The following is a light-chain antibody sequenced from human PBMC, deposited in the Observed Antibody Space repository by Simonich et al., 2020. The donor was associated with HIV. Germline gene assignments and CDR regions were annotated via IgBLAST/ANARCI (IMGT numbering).Light chain of an antibody. V-gene: IGKV4-1*01. CDR1: QNILYNSNNKNY. Sequence: DIVMTQSPDSLAVSLGERATIHCTSNQNILYNSNNKNYLVWYQQKPGQPPKLLIYWASTRKSGVPDRFSGSGSGTDFTLTISSLQAEDVAVYYCQQFYSAPLTFGGGTKVEIK. CDR2: WAS. CDR3: QQFYSAPLT. J-gene: IGKJ4*01.